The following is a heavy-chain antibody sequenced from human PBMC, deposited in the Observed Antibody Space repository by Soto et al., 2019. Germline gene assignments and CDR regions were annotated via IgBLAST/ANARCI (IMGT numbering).Heavy chain of an antibody. CDR2: ISYDGSNK. CDR1: GFTFSSYA. CDR3: AREASSSSDWFDP. V-gene: IGHV3-30-3*01. Sequence: QVQLVESGGGVVKPGRSLRLSCAASGFTFSSYAMHWVRQAPGKGLEWVAVISYDGSNKYYADSVKGRFTISRDNSKNTLYLQMNSLRAEDTAVYYCAREASSSSDWFDPWGQGTLVTVSS. J-gene: IGHJ5*02. D-gene: IGHD6-6*01.